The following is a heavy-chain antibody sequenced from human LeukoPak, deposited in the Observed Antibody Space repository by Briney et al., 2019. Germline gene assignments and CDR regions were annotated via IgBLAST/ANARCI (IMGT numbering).Heavy chain of an antibody. CDR1: GFTFDDYG. Sequence: PGGSLRLSCAASGFTFDDYGMSWVRQAPGKGLEWVSGISWNGGSTGYADSVKGRFTISRDNAKNPLYLQMNSLRAEDTALYYCARGFCTNGVCYLFDYWGQGTLVTVSS. J-gene: IGHJ4*02. V-gene: IGHV3-20*04. CDR3: ARGFCTNGVCYLFDY. CDR2: ISWNGGST. D-gene: IGHD2-8*01.